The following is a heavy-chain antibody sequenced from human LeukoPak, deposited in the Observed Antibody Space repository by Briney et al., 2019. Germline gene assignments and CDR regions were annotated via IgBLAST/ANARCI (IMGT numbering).Heavy chain of an antibody. V-gene: IGHV4-59*01. CDR1: GGSICSYY. D-gene: IGHD5-18*01. CDR3: ARGQLAGRGYSYGYPPFDY. CDR2: IYYSGST. J-gene: IGHJ4*02. Sequence: SETLSLTCTVSGGSICSYYWSWIRQPPGKGLEWIGYIYYSGSTNYNPSLKSRVTISVDTSKNQFSLKLSSVTAADTAVYYCARGQLAGRGYSYGYPPFDYWGQGTLVTVSS.